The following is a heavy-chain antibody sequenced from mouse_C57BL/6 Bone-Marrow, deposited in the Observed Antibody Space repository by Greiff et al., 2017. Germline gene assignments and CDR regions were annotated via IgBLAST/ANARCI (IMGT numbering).Heavy chain of an antibody. V-gene: IGHV1-80*01. CDR2: IYPGDGDT. CDR1: GYAFSSYW. J-gene: IGHJ4*01. D-gene: IGHD2-3*01. Sequence: VQVVESGAELVKPGASVKISCKASGYAFSSYWMNWVKQRPGTGLEWIGQIYPGDGDTNYTGKFKGKATLTADKSSSTAYMQLSSLTSEDSAVDVCHYDGRAMDYWGKGTSVTVSS. CDR3: HYDGRAMDY.